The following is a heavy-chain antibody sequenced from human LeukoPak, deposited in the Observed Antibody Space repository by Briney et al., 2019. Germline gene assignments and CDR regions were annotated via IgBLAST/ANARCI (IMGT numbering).Heavy chain of an antibody. CDR2: IYYSGST. Sequence: SQTLSLTCTVSGGSISSGDYYWSWIRQPPGKGLEWIGYIYYSGSTYYNPSLKSRVTISVDTSKNQFSLKLSSVTAADTAVYYCATVNQLLYTGDYWGPGTLVTVSS. D-gene: IGHD2-2*02. CDR1: GGSISSGDYY. V-gene: IGHV4-30-4*08. CDR3: ATVNQLLYTGDY. J-gene: IGHJ4*02.